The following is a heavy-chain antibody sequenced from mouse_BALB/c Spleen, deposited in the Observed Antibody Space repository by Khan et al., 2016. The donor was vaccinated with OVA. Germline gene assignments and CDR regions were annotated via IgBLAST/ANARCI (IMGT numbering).Heavy chain of an antibody. CDR3: ARGAFGY. CDR2: IDPFNGGT. J-gene: IGHJ3*01. CDR1: GYSFTSYY. V-gene: IGHV1S135*01. Sequence: LQQSGPELMKPGASVNISCKASGYSFTSYYIHWVKQSHGKSLEWIGYIDPFNGGTDYNQKFKGKATLTVDKSSSTAYMHLSSLTSEDFAVYYCARGAFGYWGQGTLVIVSA.